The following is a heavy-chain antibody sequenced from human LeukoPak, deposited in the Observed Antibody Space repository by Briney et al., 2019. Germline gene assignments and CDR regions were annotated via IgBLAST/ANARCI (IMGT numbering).Heavy chain of an antibody. CDR1: GGTFSSYA. CDR3: ARSLIVVVPAAPLEDWFDP. Sequence: ASVKVSCKASGGTFSSYAISWVRQAPGQGLEWMGRIIPILGIANCAQKFQGRVTITADKSTSTAYMELSSLRAEDTAVYYCARSLIVVVPAAPLEDWFDPWGQGTLVTVSS. V-gene: IGHV1-69*04. J-gene: IGHJ5*02. D-gene: IGHD2-2*01. CDR2: IIPILGIA.